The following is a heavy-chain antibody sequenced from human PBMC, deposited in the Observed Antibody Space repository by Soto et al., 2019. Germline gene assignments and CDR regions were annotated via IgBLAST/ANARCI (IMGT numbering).Heavy chain of an antibody. Sequence: QVQLQQWGAGLLKPSETLSLTCAVYGGSLSGYYWGWIRQPPGKALEWLGEINHSGNTNYNPSLKSRVTISVDTSKNQLFLNLSSVTAADTAMYYCARHHVRGRTIAGAAEFWGQGTLVTVSS. CDR3: ARHHVRGRTIAGAAEF. V-gene: IGHV4-34*01. D-gene: IGHD1-26*01. J-gene: IGHJ4*02. CDR2: INHSGNT. CDR1: GGSLSGYY.